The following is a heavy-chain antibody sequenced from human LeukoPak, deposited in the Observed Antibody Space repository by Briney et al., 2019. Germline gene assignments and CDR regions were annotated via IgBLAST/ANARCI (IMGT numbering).Heavy chain of an antibody. D-gene: IGHD2-2*01. Sequence: GGSLRLSCAASGFTFSSYSMNWVRQAPGKGLEWVSYISSSSSTIYYADSVKGRFTISRDEAKNSLYLQMNSLRAEDTAVYYCAREYCSSTSCLYDYWGQGTLVTVSS. V-gene: IGHV3-48*01. J-gene: IGHJ4*02. CDR1: GFTFSSYS. CDR2: ISSSSSTI. CDR3: AREYCSSTSCLYDY.